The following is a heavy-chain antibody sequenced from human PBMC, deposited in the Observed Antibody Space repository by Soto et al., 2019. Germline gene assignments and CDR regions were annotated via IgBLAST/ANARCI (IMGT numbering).Heavy chain of an antibody. Sequence: PGGSLRLSCAASGFTFSSYGMHWVRQAPGKGLEWVAVISYDGSNKYYADSVKGRFTISRDNSKNTLYLQMNSLRAEDTAVYYCAKDHSGPVEWGQGTLVTVSS. CDR1: GFTFSSYG. CDR3: AKDHSGPVE. J-gene: IGHJ4*02. D-gene: IGHD5-12*01. CDR2: ISYDGSNK. V-gene: IGHV3-30*18.